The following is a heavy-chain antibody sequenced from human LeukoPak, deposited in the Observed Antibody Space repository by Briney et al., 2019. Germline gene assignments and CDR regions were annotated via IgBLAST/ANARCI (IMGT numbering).Heavy chain of an antibody. Sequence: SETLSLTCAVSGGSISSSDWWSWVRQPPGKGLEWIGEIYHSGSTNYNPSLKSRVTISVDKSKNQFSLKLSSVTAADTAVYYCARDGFFGSGIVGAFDIWGQGTMVTVSS. J-gene: IGHJ3*02. D-gene: IGHD3-10*01. V-gene: IGHV4-4*02. CDR1: GGSISSSDW. CDR3: ARDGFFGSGIVGAFDI. CDR2: IYHSGST.